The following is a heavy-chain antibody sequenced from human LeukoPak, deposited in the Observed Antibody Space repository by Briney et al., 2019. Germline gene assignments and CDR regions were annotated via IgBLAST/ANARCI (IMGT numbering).Heavy chain of an antibody. V-gene: IGHV5-51*01. CDR3: ARHGKVVPIDY. CDR2: IYPGDSDT. Sequence: GESLKISCQGSGSGFTSYWIGWVRQLPGKGLEWMGIIYPGDSDTRYSPSFQGQVTISADKSISTAYLQWSSLKASDTAMYYCARHGKVVPIDYWGQGTLVTVSS. D-gene: IGHD2-2*01. CDR1: GSGFTSYW. J-gene: IGHJ4*02.